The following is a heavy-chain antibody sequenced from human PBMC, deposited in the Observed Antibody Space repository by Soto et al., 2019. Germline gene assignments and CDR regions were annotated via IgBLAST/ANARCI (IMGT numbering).Heavy chain of an antibody. CDR1: GFTFSSYG. Sequence: QVQLVESGGGVVQPGRSLRLSCAASGFTFSSYGMHWVRQAPGKGLEWVAVIWYDGSNKYYADSVKGRFTISRDNSKNXLXLXXNGLRAEDTAVYYCARKGYCSGGSCYSNYYYGMDVWGQGTTVTVSS. V-gene: IGHV3-33*01. D-gene: IGHD2-15*01. J-gene: IGHJ6*02. CDR2: IWYDGSNK. CDR3: ARKGYCSGGSCYSNYYYGMDV.